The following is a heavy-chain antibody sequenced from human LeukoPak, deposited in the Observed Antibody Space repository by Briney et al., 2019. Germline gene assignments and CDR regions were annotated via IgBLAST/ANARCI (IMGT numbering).Heavy chain of an antibody. CDR1: GFTFSSYG. Sequence: GGTLRLSCAASGFTFSSYGMSWVRQAPGKGLEWVSAISGSGGSTYYADSVKGRFTISRDNAKNTLYLQMNSLRAEDTAVYYCARGVTGYYYFDYWGQGTLVTVSS. CDR3: ARGVTGYYYFDY. D-gene: IGHD3-9*01. CDR2: ISGSGGST. V-gene: IGHV3-23*01. J-gene: IGHJ4*02.